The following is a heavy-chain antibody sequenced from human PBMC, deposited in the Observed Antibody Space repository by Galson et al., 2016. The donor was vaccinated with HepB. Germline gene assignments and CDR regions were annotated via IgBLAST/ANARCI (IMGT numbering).Heavy chain of an antibody. CDR1: GFTVSSKY. V-gene: IGHV3-53*01. Sequence: SLRLSCAASGFTVSSKYMSWVRQAPGKGLEWVSVIDGGGSTYYAASVKGRFTISRDSARNTLLLQMKSLRAEDTAIYYCASAYYHYYYYYAMDVWGQGTTVTISS. D-gene: IGHD3-10*01. CDR3: ASAYYHYYYYYAMDV. CDR2: IDGGGST. J-gene: IGHJ6*02.